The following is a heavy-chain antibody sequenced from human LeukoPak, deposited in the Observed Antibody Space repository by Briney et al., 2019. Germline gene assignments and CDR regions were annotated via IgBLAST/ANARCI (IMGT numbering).Heavy chain of an antibody. D-gene: IGHD3-10*01. CDR1: GFTFSSYG. CDR2: IWYDGSNK. CDR3: ARDLWFGEKYFDY. J-gene: IGHJ4*02. Sequence: GRSLRLSCAASGFTFSSYGMHWVRQAPGKGLEWVAVIWYDGSNKYYADSVKGRFTISRDNSKNTLYLQMNSLRAEGTAVYYCARDLWFGEKYFDYWGQGTLVTVS. V-gene: IGHV3-33*01.